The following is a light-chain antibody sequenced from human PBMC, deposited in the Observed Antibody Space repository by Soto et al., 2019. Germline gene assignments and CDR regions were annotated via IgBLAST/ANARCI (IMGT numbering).Light chain of an antibody. Sequence: QSVLTQPASGYGSPGQSITISCTGTSSDVGGYNYVSWYQQHPGKAPKLMIYDVSNRPSGVSNRFSGSKSGNTASLTISGLQAEDEADYYCSSYTSSSTLYVFGTGTKVTV. CDR1: SSDVGGYNY. CDR3: SSYTSSSTLYV. V-gene: IGLV2-14*01. CDR2: DVS. J-gene: IGLJ1*01.